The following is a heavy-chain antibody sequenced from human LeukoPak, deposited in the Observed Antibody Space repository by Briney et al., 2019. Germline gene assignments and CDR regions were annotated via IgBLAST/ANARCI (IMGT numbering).Heavy chain of an antibody. CDR1: GFTLSSYE. D-gene: IGHD6-19*01. V-gene: IGHV3-23*01. CDR3: TRNSGWYGLS. J-gene: IGHJ1*01. CDR2: IDYDGGSG. Sequence: GGSLILSCTVSGFTLSSYEMSWIRQAPGKGLGWVSSIDYDGGSGHYADSVKGRFTISRDNSNNTLFLHLNSLRGEDTAVYYCTRNSGWYGLSWGQGTLVTVSS.